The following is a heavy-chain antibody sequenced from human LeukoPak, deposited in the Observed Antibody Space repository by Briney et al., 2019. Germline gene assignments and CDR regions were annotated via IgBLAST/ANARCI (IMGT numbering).Heavy chain of an antibody. CDR3: AKDSTPKYYYGSGSYLADY. CDR1: GFTFSSDA. CDR2: ISGSGGST. V-gene: IGHV3-23*01. Sequence: GGSLRLSCAASGFTFSSDAMSWVRQAPGKGLEWVSAISGSGGSTYYADSVKGRFTISRDNSKNTLYLQMNSLRAEDTAVYYCAKDSTPKYYYGSGSYLADYWGQGTLVTVSS. J-gene: IGHJ4*02. D-gene: IGHD3-10*01.